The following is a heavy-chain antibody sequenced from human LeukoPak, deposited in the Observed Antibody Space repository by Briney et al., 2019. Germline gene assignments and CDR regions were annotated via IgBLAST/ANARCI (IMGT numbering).Heavy chain of an antibody. CDR3: ARKSIPHDY. V-gene: IGHV1-8*01. J-gene: IGHJ4*02. D-gene: IGHD6-6*01. CDR2: MNPNSGNT. CDR1: GYTFTSYD. Sequence: GASVKVYCKASGYTFTSYDINWVRPATGQGLEWMGWMNPNSGNTGYAQKFQGRVTMTRNASISTAYMELSSLRSEDTAVYYCARKSIPHDYWGQGTLVTVSS.